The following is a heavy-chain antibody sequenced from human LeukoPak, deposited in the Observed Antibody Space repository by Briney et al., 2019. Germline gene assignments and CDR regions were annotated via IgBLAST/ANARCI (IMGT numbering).Heavy chain of an antibody. J-gene: IGHJ4*02. Sequence: SVKVSCKASGGTFSSYAISWVRQAPGQGLEWMGGIIPIFGTANYAQKFQGRVTVTADESTSTAYMELSSLRSEDTAVYYCATVTTVGGFDYWGQGALVTVSS. CDR3: ATVTTVGGFDY. V-gene: IGHV1-69*13. CDR2: IIPIFGTA. D-gene: IGHD4-11*01. CDR1: GGTFSSYA.